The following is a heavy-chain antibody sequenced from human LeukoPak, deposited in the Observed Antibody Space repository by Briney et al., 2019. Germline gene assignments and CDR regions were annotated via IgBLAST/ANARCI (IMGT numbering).Heavy chain of an antibody. V-gene: IGHV3-48*01. J-gene: IGHJ4*02. CDR3: ARARPGYDTPPYYFDF. D-gene: IGHD3-16*01. CDR1: GFTFSSYS. Sequence: GGSLGLSCAASGFTFSSYSMNWVRQAPGKGLEWISYIISSSSVIYYADSVKGRFTISRDNAKSSLYLQMNSLRAEDTAVYYCARARPGYDTPPYYFDFWGQGTLVTVSS. CDR2: IISSSSVI.